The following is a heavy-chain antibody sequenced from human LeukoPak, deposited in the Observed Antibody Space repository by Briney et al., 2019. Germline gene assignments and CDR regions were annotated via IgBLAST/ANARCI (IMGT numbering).Heavy chain of an antibody. Sequence: SEALSLTCAVYGGSFSGYYWSWIRQPPGKGLEWIGEINHSGSTNYNPSLKSRVTISVDTSKNQFSLKLSSVTAADTAVYYCARASLTTVTPDDAFDIWGQGTMVTVSS. J-gene: IGHJ3*02. CDR1: GGSFSGYY. CDR3: ARASLTTVTPDDAFDI. D-gene: IGHD4-17*01. CDR2: INHSGST. V-gene: IGHV4-34*01.